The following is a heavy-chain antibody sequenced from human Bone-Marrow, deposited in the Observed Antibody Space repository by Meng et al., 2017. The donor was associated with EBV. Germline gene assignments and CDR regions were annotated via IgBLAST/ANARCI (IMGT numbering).Heavy chain of an antibody. CDR3: AKDCFGDKDS. CDR1: GLTLSSYW. V-gene: IGHV3-74*01. CDR2: INPDGSVI. Sequence: EVQVMESGGGLVQPGGSLRLSCAASGLTLSSYWVHWVRQAPGKGLVWVSRINPDGSVINYADSVKGRFTISRDNAKNTVYLQMNNLRADDTAAYYCAKDCFGDKDSWGQGTLVTVSS. J-gene: IGHJ4*02. D-gene: IGHD2-21*01.